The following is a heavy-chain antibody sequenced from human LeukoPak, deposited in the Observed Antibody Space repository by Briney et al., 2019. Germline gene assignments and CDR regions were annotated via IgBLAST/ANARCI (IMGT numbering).Heavy chain of an antibody. CDR1: GGTFSSYA. CDR2: IIPIFGTA. CDR3: ARDSADIVVVPAAMRRFDY. V-gene: IGHV1-69*05. J-gene: IGHJ4*02. D-gene: IGHD2-2*01. Sequence: ASVEVSCKASGGTFSSYAISWVRQAPGQGLEWMGRIIPIFGTANYAQKFQGRVTITTDESTSTAYMELSSLRSEDTAVYYCARDSADIVVVPAAMRRFDYWGQGTLVTVSS.